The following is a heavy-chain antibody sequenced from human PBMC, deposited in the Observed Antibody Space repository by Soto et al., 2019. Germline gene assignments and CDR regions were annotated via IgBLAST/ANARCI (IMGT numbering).Heavy chain of an antibody. D-gene: IGHD3-3*01. CDR3: AKDKRTIAYFDY. Sequence: EVQLVESGGGLIQPGGSLRLSCAASGFTVSNNYMTWVRQAPGKGLEWVSGISGSGGDTYYADSVKGRFTISRDNSKNTLNLQMNSLRAEDTAVYYCAKDKRTIAYFDYWGQGTLVTVSS. V-gene: IGHV3-53*01. J-gene: IGHJ4*02. CDR1: GFTVSNNY. CDR2: SGSGGDT.